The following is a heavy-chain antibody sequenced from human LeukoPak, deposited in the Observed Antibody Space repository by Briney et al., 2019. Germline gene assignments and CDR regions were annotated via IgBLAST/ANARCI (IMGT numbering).Heavy chain of an antibody. CDR3: ARGSGYLAY. Sequence: GGSLRLSCAASGFTFSSFEINWVRQAPGKGLEWISYISSSGSTIYYADSVKGRFSISRDNAKNSLYLQMNSLRAEDTAAYYCARGSGYLAYWGQGTLVTVSS. V-gene: IGHV3-48*03. J-gene: IGHJ4*02. D-gene: IGHD3-22*01. CDR2: ISSSGSTI. CDR1: GFTFSSFE.